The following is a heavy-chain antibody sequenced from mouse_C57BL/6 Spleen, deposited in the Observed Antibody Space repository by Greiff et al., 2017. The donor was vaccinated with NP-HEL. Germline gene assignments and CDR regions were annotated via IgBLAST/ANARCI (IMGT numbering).Heavy chain of an antibody. CDR3: ARTDYYGSRRAMGY. V-gene: IGHV1-80*01. CDR2: IYPGDGDT. J-gene: IGHJ4*01. CDR1: GYAFSSYW. D-gene: IGHD1-1*01. Sequence: QVQLQQSGAELVKPGASVKISCKASGYAFSSYWMNWVKQRPGKGLEWIGQIYPGDGDTNYNGKFKGKASLTADKSSSTAYMQLSSLTSEDSAVYLCARTDYYGSRRAMGYWGQGTSVTVSS.